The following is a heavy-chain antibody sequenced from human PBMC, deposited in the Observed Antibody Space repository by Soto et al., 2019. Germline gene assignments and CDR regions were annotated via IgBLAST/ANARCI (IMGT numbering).Heavy chain of an antibody. D-gene: IGHD2-2*02. CDR1: GFTFKTYG. Sequence: LRLSCAASGFTFKTYGMHWVRQAPGKGLEWVAVISYDGSDKFHAGSVKGRFTISRDNFKNTLYLQMSSLRAEDTAIYYCAKSPNFYCSSPNCYKFYFDYWGQGTLVTVSS. CDR3: AKSPNFYCSSPNCYKFYFDY. J-gene: IGHJ4*02. V-gene: IGHV3-30*18. CDR2: ISYDGSDK.